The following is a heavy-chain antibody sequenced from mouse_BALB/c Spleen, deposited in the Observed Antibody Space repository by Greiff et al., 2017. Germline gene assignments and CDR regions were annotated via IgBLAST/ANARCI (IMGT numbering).Heavy chain of an antibody. CDR3: ARQRDGSSPAWFAY. Sequence: EVKLMESGGDLVKPGGSLKLSCAASGFTFSSYGMSWVRQTPDKRLEWVATISSGGSYTYYPDSVKGRFTISRDNAKNTLYLQMSSLKSEDTAMYYCARQRDGSSPAWFAYWGQGTLVTVSA. V-gene: IGHV5-6*01. CDR2: ISSGGSYT. D-gene: IGHD1-1*01. J-gene: IGHJ3*01. CDR1: GFTFSSYG.